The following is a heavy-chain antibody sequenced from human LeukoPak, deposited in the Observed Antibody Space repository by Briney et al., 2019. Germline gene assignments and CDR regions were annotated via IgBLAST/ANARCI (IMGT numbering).Heavy chain of an antibody. CDR3: AIDLAYCGGDCWGY. CDR2: IYYSGST. Sequence: SETLPLTCTVSGGSFSGYYWGWIRQPPGKGLEWIGSIYYSGSTYYNPSLKSRVTISVDTSKNQFSLKLSSVTAADTAVYYCAIDLAYCGGDCWGYWGQGTLVTVSS. J-gene: IGHJ4*02. CDR1: GGSFSGYY. V-gene: IGHV4-39*01. D-gene: IGHD2-21*02.